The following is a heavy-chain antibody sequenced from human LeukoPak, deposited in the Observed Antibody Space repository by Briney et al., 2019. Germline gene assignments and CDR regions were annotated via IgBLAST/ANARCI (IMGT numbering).Heavy chain of an antibody. Sequence: ASVKVSCKASDYRFTSYGINWVRQAPGQGLEWMGWVSSNNGNTNYAQNFQGRVTMTTDTSTSTGYMELRSLRSDDTAVYYCAREPIPGSGWYDYWGQRTLVTVSS. CDR2: VSSNNGNT. CDR1: DYRFTSYG. J-gene: IGHJ4*02. V-gene: IGHV1-18*01. CDR3: AREPIPGSGWYDY. D-gene: IGHD6-19*01.